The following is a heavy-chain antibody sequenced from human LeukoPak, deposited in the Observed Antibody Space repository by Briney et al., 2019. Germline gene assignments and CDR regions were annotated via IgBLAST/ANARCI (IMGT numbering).Heavy chain of an antibody. CDR1: GGSISSYY. V-gene: IGHV4-59*01. D-gene: IGHD3-10*01. CDR3: ARVNRGVIIANWFDP. J-gene: IGHJ5*02. CDR2: IYYSGST. Sequence: SETLSLTCTVSGGSISSYYWSWIRQPPGKGLEWIGYIYYSGSTNYNPSLKSRVTISVDTSKNQFSLKLSSVTAADTAVYYCARVNRGVIIANWFDPWGQGTLVTVSS.